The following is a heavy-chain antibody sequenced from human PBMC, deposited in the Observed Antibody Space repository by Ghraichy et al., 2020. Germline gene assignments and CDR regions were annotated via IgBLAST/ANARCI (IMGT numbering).Heavy chain of an antibody. CDR1: GGSISSYY. CDR2: IYYSGST. J-gene: IGHJ2*01. CDR3: AREGDIVVVTAIPRYFDL. V-gene: IGHV4-59*01. D-gene: IGHD2-21*02. Sequence: SETLSLTCTVSGGSISSYYWSWIRQPPGKGLEWIGYIYYSGSTNYNPSLKSRVTISVDTSKNQFSLKLSSVTAADTAVYYCAREGDIVVVTAIPRYFDLWGRGTLVTVSS.